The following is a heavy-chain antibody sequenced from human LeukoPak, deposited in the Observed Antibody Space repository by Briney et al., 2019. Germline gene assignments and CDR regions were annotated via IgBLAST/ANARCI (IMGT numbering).Heavy chain of an antibody. D-gene: IGHD5-18*01. Sequence: GGSLRLSCAASGFTFSTSAMHWVRQAPGKGLEWVAFIKFDGSNKYYVDSVKGRFTISRDNSKNTLYLQMNTLRAEDTAVYYCAGGHSFGFASWGQGTLVAVSP. CDR2: IKFDGSNK. CDR1: GFTFSTSA. V-gene: IGHV3-30*02. CDR3: AGGHSFGFAS. J-gene: IGHJ4*02.